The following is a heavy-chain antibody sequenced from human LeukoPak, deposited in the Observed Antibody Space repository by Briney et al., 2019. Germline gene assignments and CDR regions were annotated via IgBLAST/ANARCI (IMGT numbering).Heavy chain of an antibody. CDR2: NFYSGST. Sequence: PSETLSLTCTVSGGSISSSRYFWGWIRLPPGNGLEWMGNNFYSGSTYYNPSLKSQVTISVDTSKNQFSLKLSFVTAADTAVYYCARHITNWAAVAAPPVSDAYYMWGQGTNVAVTS. CDR3: ARHITNWAAVAAPPVSDAYYM. V-gene: IGHV4-39*01. CDR1: GGSISSSRYF. D-gene: IGHD6-19*01. J-gene: IGHJ3*02.